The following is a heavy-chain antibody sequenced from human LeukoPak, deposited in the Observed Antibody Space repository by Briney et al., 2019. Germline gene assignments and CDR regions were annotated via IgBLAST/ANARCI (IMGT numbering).Heavy chain of an antibody. Sequence: PSETLSLTCTVSGGSISSSGSYWGWIRQPPGKGLEWLGRIYYSGNTYNPSLKSRVTISVDSSKNQFSLNLTSVNAADTAVYYCARVMAARREDLNWFDPWGQGTLVTVSS. D-gene: IGHD6-6*01. CDR2: IYYSGNT. V-gene: IGHV4-39*07. CDR1: GGSISSSGSY. J-gene: IGHJ5*02. CDR3: ARVMAARREDLNWFDP.